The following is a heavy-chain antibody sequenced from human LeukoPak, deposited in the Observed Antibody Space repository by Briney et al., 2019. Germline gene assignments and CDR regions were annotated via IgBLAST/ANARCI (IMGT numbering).Heavy chain of an antibody. D-gene: IGHD6-13*01. V-gene: IGHV4-34*01. CDR3: ASSSSSWTIDY. CDR2: INHSGST. Sequence: PSETLSLTCAVYGRCFSGFYWSWIRQPPGKGLEWIGEINHSGSTNYNPSLTSRVTISVDTSKNQFSLKLSSVTAADTAVYYCASSSSSWTIDYWGQGTLVTVSS. CDR1: GRCFSGFY. J-gene: IGHJ4*02.